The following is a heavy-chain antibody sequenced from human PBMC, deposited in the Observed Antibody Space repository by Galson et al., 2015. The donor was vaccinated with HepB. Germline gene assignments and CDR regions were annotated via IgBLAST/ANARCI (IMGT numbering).Heavy chain of an antibody. CDR3: ARDLAASRGIASYGMDV. J-gene: IGHJ6*02. V-gene: IGHV6-1*01. CDR1: GDSVSSNSAA. CDR2: TYYRSKWYN. D-gene: IGHD6-13*01. Sequence: CAISGDSVSSNSAAWNWIRQSPSRGLEWLGRTYYRSKWYNDYAVSVKSRITINPDTSKNQFSLQLNSVTPEDTAVYYCARDLAASRGIASYGMDVRGQGTTVTVSS.